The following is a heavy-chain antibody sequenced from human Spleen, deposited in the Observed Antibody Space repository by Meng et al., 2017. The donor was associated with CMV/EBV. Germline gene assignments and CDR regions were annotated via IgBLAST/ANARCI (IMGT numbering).Heavy chain of an antibody. D-gene: IGHD3-10*01. V-gene: IGHV5-51*01. J-gene: IGHJ5*02. CDR3: AREGDDLNYYASGSYFKTNWFDP. CDR2: IHPSGSDI. CDR1: YW. Sequence: YWIGWVRQMPRKGLEWMGIIHPSGSDIRDSPSFHGQVTVSADKSISTAYLQWSSLKASDTAMYYCAREGDDLNYYASGSYFKTNWFDPWGQGTLVTVSS.